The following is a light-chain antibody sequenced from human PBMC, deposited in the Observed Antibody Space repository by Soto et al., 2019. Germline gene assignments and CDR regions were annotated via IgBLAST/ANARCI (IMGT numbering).Light chain of an antibody. CDR3: MQALQTPT. CDR2: LSS. J-gene: IGKJ1*01. Sequence: DIVMTQSPLSLPVTPGEPASISCRSSQSLLHTNGYNYLDWYLQKPGQSPQLLIYLSSHRASGVPDRFSGSGSGTDFTLKISRVEAEDVGVYYCMQALQTPTFGQGTKVEIK. V-gene: IGKV2-28*01. CDR1: QSLLHTNGYNY.